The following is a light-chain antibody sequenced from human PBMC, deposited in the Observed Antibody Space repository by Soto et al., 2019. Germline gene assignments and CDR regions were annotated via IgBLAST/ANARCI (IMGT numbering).Light chain of an antibody. CDR3: AAWDDSLWV. CDR1: ASNLGAKYA. J-gene: IGLJ3*02. CDR2: DNI. V-gene: IGLV1-40*01. Sequence: QSVLTQPPSVSGAPGQRVTISCTGSASNLGAKYAVHWYQHLPGTAPKLLIYDNIHRPSGVPDRFSGSKSDTSASLAISGLQSEDEADYYCAAWDDSLWVFGGGTKLTVL.